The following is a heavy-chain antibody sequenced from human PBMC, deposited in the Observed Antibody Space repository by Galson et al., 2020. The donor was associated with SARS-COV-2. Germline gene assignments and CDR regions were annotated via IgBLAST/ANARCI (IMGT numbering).Heavy chain of an antibody. CDR2: IWSNGNNK. CDR1: GFSFNTYA. J-gene: IGHJ4*02. V-gene: IGHV3-33*01. Sequence: GGSLRLFCAASGFSFNTYAIHWVRQAPGRGLEWVAVIWSNGNNKYYLDSVRGRFAISRDNSKDIAYLEMNSLRVEDTAVYYCATSITVAGIIDYWGQGTLVTVSS. D-gene: IGHD6-19*01. CDR3: ATSITVAGIIDY.